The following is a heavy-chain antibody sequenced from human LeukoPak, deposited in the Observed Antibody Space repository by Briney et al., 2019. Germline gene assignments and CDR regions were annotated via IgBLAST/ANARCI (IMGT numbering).Heavy chain of an antibody. CDR2: IYYSGST. V-gene: IGHV4-39*01. J-gene: IGHJ5*02. CDR1: GGSISSSSYY. CDR3: ARRKPDHCSSTSCYQARNWFDP. Sequence: PSETLSLTSTVSGGSISSSSYYWGWIRQPPGKGLEWIGSIYYSGSTYYNPSLKSRVTISVDTSKNQFSLKLSSVTAADTAVYYCARRKPDHCSSTSCYQARNWFDPWGQGTLVTVSS. D-gene: IGHD2-2*01.